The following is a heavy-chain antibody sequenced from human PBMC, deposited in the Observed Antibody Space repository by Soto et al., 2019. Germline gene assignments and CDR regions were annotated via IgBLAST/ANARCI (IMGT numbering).Heavy chain of an antibody. D-gene: IGHD6-13*01. CDR1: GYSFINYW. CDR2: INPGNSET. Sequence: GESLKISCQTSGYSFINYWIGWVRQMPGKGLEWMAIINPGNSETRYSPSFQGQVTISADKSISTTYLQWNSLKASDSAKYYCARHGGGRIAVTGFMGMDVWGQGTAVTVSS. V-gene: IGHV5-51*01. CDR3: ARHGGGRIAVTGFMGMDV. J-gene: IGHJ6*02.